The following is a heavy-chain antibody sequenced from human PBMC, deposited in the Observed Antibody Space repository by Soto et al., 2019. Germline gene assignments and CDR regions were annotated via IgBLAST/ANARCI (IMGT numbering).Heavy chain of an antibody. J-gene: IGHJ4*02. Sequence: GGSLRLSCAASGFTFSSYSMNWVRQAPGKGLEWVSSISSSSSYIYYADSVKGRFTISRDNAKNSLYLQMNSLRAEDTAVYYCARDPLGTGYCSSTSCYTYYFDYWGQGTLVTVSS. CDR2: ISSSSSYI. V-gene: IGHV3-21*01. CDR3: ARDPLGTGYCSSTSCYTYYFDY. D-gene: IGHD2-2*02. CDR1: GFTFSSYS.